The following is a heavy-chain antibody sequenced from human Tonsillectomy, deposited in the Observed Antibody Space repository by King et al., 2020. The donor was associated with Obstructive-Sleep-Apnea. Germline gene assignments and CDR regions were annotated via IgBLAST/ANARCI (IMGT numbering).Heavy chain of an antibody. CDR3: ARDHGDDILTGYRIPDAFDL. V-gene: IGHV3-48*04. Sequence: DVQLVESGGGLVLPGGSLRLSCAASGFTLSTYRMNWVRQAPGKGLEWVSYISGWSSSIFYAGSVKGRFTISRDNAKNSLHLLMNNLRVEDTAVYYCARDHGDDILTGYRIPDAFDLWGQGTRVTVSS. CDR1: GFTLSTYR. D-gene: IGHD3-9*01. J-gene: IGHJ3*01. CDR2: ISGWSSSI.